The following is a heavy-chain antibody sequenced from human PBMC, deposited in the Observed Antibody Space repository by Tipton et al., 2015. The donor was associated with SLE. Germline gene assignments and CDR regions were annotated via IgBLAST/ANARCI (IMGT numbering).Heavy chain of an antibody. D-gene: IGHD2-15*01. Sequence: TLSLTCTVSGDSFIDSHWSWIRHFPGERLEWIGFISPTGTTNSNPSLKSRVTFSVDTSNKQFSLKLTSVTAADTAVYYCARGYNWLDIWGRGSLVTVSS. V-gene: IGHV4-4*08. CDR1: GDSFIDSH. CDR3: ARGYNWLDI. CDR2: ISPTGTT. J-gene: IGHJ5*02.